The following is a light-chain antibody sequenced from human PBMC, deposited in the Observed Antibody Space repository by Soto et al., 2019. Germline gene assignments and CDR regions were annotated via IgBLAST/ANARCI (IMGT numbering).Light chain of an antibody. CDR1: HYISSF. CDR2: KST. J-gene: IGKJ1*01. V-gene: IGKV1-5*03. Sequence: DIQMTQLPSTLSASVGDRVSITCRASHYISSFLSWYQQTPGKAPKLLIYKSTFLETGVPSTFSGNGSGTEFTLTISSLQPDDFATYYCQHYNSYSEAFGQGTKVDI. CDR3: QHYNSYSEA.